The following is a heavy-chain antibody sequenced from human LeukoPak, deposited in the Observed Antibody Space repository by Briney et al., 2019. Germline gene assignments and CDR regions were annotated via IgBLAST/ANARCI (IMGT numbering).Heavy chain of an antibody. CDR2: VYYSGRS. Sequence: SETLSLTCTVSGGSISNCYWNWMRQPPGKGLEGIGYVYYSGRSSYNPSLTSRVTTSVATSKTQFSLNLTSVTAADTAVYHCARGLGGDLDAFDIWGQGTMVTVSS. CDR3: ARGLGGDLDAFDI. D-gene: IGHD2-21*01. CDR1: GGSISNCY. J-gene: IGHJ3*02. V-gene: IGHV4-59*01.